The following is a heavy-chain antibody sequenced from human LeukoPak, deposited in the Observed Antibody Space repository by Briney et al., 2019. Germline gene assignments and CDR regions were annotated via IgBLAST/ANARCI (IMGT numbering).Heavy chain of an antibody. CDR2: ISAYNGHT. Sequence: GASVKVSCKASGYTFTNYGISWVRQAPGQGLEWMGYISAYNGHTNYAQNLQGRVTMTTDTSTSTAYMELRSLRSDDTAVYYCAKKPLGELSLRLDYWGQGTLVTVSS. CDR1: GYTFTNYG. D-gene: IGHD3-16*02. CDR3: AKKPLGELSLRLDY. J-gene: IGHJ4*02. V-gene: IGHV1-18*01.